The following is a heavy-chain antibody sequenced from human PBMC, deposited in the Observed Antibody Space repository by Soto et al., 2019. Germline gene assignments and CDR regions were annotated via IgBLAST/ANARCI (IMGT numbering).Heavy chain of an antibody. CDR1: GFTFSSYA. Sequence: HPGGSLRLSCAASGFTFSSYAMSWVRQAPGKGLEWVSAISGSDGSTYYADSVKGRFTISRDNSKNTLYLQMNSLRAEDTAVYFCAKDRSLYYSRGFDYWGQGTLVTVSS. D-gene: IGHD2-15*01. CDR3: AKDRSLYYSRGFDY. V-gene: IGHV3-23*01. J-gene: IGHJ4*02. CDR2: ISGSDGST.